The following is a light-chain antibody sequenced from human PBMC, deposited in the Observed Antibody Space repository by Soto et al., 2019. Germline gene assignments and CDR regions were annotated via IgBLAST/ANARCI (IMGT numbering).Light chain of an antibody. J-gene: IGKJ1*01. CDR1: QSISSW. V-gene: IGKV1-5*01. CDR2: DAS. CDR3: QQYGSSGT. Sequence: DIQMTQSPSTLSASVGDRVTITCRASQSISSWLAWYQQQPGKAPKLLIYDASSLESGVPSRFSGSAAGTEFYHTISSLQPDDFATYCYQQYGSSGTFGQGTKVDIK.